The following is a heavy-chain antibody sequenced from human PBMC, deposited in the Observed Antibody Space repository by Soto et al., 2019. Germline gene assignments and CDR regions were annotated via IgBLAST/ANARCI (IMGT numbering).Heavy chain of an antibody. D-gene: IGHD3-3*01. Sequence: SETLSLTCTVSGGSISSYYWSWIRQPPGKGLEWIGYIYYSGSTNYNPSIKSRVTITVDTSKNQFSLKLSSVTAADTAVYYCASYDFWSGFAHWGQGTLVTVSS. J-gene: IGHJ5*02. V-gene: IGHV4-59*01. CDR3: ASYDFWSGFAH. CDR2: IYYSGST. CDR1: GGSISSYY.